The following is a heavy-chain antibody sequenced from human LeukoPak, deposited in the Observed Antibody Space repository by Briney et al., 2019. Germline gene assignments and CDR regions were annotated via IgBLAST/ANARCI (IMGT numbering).Heavy chain of an antibody. CDR2: MNPNSGNT. D-gene: IGHD3-22*01. CDR3: AASRITMIVVVTLDY. CDR1: GYTFTSYD. Sequence: GASVKVSCKASGYTFTSYDINWVRQATGQGLEWMGWMNPNSGNTGYAQKFQGRVTMTRDTSISTAYMELSRLRSDDTAVYYCAASRITMIVVVTLDYWGQGTLVTVSS. V-gene: IGHV1-8*01. J-gene: IGHJ4*02.